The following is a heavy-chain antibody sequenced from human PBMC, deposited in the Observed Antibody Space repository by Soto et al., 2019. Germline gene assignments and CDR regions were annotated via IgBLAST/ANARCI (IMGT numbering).Heavy chain of an antibody. Sequence: QLQLQESGPGLVKPSEALSLTCSVSGGSISSSSYYWGWIRQPPGKGLEWTGSIYYSGSTYYNPSLKSRVTISIDKSKNQFALKLSSPTAADTAVYYCARLEGLATISYYFDFWGQGTLVTVSS. J-gene: IGHJ4*02. CDR2: IYYSGST. CDR3: ARLEGLATISYYFDF. D-gene: IGHD3-9*01. CDR1: GGSISSSSYY. V-gene: IGHV4-39*01.